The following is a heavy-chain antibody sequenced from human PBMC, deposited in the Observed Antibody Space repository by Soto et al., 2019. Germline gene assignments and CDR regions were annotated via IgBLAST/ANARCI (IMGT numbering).Heavy chain of an antibody. CDR2: ISYDGSNK. J-gene: IGHJ4*02. D-gene: IGHD4-17*01. Sequence: GGSLRLSCAASGFTFSSYGMHWVRQAPGNGLEWVAVISYDGSNKYYADSVKGRFTISRDNSKNTLYLQMNSLRAEDTAVYYCAKCSRKGKCYGDYGNYWGQGTLVTVSS. CDR1: GFTFSSYG. CDR3: AKCSRKGKCYGDYGNY. V-gene: IGHV3-30*18.